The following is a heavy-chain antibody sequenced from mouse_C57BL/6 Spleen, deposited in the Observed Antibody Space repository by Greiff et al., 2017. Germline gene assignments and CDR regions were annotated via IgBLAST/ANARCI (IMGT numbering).Heavy chain of an antibody. D-gene: IGHD1-1*01. Sequence: QVQLKESGAELVKPGASVKLSCKASGYTFTEYTIHWVKQRSGQGLEWIGWFYPGSGSIKYNEKFKDKATLTADKSSSTVYMELSRLTSEDSAVYFCARHEGDYYGSSYFYYFDYWGQGTTLTVSS. CDR3: ARHEGDYYGSSYFYYFDY. CDR1: GYTFTEYT. V-gene: IGHV1-62-2*01. CDR2: FYPGSGSI. J-gene: IGHJ2*01.